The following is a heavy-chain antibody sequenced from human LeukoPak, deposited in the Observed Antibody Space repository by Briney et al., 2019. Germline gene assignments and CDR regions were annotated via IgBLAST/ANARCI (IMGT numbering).Heavy chain of an antibody. CDR1: GGSITSSSKY. CDR2: IYYSGTT. V-gene: IGHV4-39*07. J-gene: IGHJ4*02. Sequence: SETLSLTCTVSGGSITSSSKYWGWIRQPPGKGLEWIGSIYYSGTTYYNPSLKSRVTISVDTSKNQFSLKLSSVTAADTAVYYCATATIRLGYWGQGTLVTVSS. D-gene: IGHD5-12*01. CDR3: ATATIRLGY.